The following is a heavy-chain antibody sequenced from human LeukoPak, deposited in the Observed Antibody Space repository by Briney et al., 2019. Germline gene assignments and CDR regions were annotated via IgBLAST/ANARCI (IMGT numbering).Heavy chain of an antibody. V-gene: IGHV3-33*01. CDR2: MWYDGSKE. D-gene: IGHD1-26*01. CDR3: VRDRGSTSGRGMDY. CDR1: GFTFRNYG. Sequence: PGRSLRLSCAVSGFTFRNYGMHWVRQAPGKGLEWAALMWYDGSKEYYADSVKGRFTISRDNSKSTLYLQMNSLTAEDTAVYYCVRDRGSTSGRGMDYWGQGTLVTVSS. J-gene: IGHJ4*02.